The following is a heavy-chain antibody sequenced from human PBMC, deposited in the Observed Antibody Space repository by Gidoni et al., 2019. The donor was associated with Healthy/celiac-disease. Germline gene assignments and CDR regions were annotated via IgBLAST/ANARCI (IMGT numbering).Heavy chain of an antibody. CDR1: GFTFSSYW. J-gene: IGHJ6*02. Sequence: EVQLVEPGGGLVQPGGSLRLSCAASGFTFSSYWMHWVRQAPGKGRVWVSRSNSDGSSTSYADSVKGRCTISRDNAKNTLYLQMNSLRAEDTAVYYCARDLAVNSSSWYPFNYYYYYGMDVWGQGTTVTVSS. D-gene: IGHD6-13*01. CDR2: SNSDGSST. V-gene: IGHV3-74*01. CDR3: ARDLAVNSSSWYPFNYYYYYGMDV.